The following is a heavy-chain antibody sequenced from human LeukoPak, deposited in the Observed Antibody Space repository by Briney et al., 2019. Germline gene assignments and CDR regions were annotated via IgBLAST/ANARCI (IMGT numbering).Heavy chain of an antibody. CDR2: IRYDGSNK. D-gene: IGHD2-2*02. CDR3: ARVVDLGYCSSTSCYRWFDP. V-gene: IGHV3-30*02. J-gene: IGHJ5*02. CDR1: GFTFSSYG. Sequence: GGSLRLSCAASGFTFSSYGMHWVRQAPGKGLEGVAFIRYDGSNKYYADSVKGRFTISRDNSKNTLYLQMNSLRAEDTAVYYCARVVDLGYCSSTSCYRWFDPWGQGTLVTVSS.